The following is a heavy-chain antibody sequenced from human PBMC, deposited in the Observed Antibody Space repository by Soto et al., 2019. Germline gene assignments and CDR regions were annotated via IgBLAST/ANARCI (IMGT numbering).Heavy chain of an antibody. J-gene: IGHJ6*01. CDR3: TRGQEVWWNAGPLGVHGLDV. V-gene: IGHV1-8*01. D-gene: IGHD3-16*01. CDR1: RYTFISYD. CDR2: MNTSSANT. Sequence: ASVKVSCNASRYTFISYDINWVRQAPGQGLEWMGWMNTSSANTGYAQKFQGRISMTRNTSMNTAYMEMNSLTSEDTAVYYCTRGQEVWWNAGPLGVHGLDVWGQGTTVTVSS.